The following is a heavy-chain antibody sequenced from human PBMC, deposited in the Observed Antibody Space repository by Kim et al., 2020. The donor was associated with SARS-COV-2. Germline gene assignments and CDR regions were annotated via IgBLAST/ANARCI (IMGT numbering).Heavy chain of an antibody. CDR2: LYYSGST. V-gene: IGHV4-59*01. CDR3: ARENKSSWFAP. J-gene: IGHJ5*02. Sequence: SETLSLTCTVSGGSISTYYWSWIRQPPGKGLEWIGDLYYSGSTNYKPSSKSRVTISVETSTKQFPLKLSSVTAADTAVYYCARENKSSWFAPWAQGTPVT. CDR1: GGSISTYY.